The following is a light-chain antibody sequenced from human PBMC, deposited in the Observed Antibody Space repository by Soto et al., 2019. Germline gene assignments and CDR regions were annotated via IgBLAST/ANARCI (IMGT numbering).Light chain of an antibody. V-gene: IGKV3-15*01. CDR3: QHYNNWPPWT. CDR2: RAS. J-gene: IGKJ1*01. Sequence: EIVMTQSPATLSVFPGERATLSCRASQSVSSNLAWYQQKPGQAPRLLIYRASTRATGIPARFSGSGSGTAFTLTISSLQPEDFAVYYGQHYNNWPPWTFGQGTKVEIK. CDR1: QSVSSN.